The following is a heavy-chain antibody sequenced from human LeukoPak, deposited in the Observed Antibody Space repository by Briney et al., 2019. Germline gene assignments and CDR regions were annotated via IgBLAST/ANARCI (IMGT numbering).Heavy chain of an antibody. D-gene: IGHD3-10*01. CDR1: GYTFTSYY. CDR2: INPSGGST. J-gene: IGHJ5*02. V-gene: IGHV1-46*01. CDR3: ARDLTMVRGASGP. Sequence: ASVKVSCKASGYTFTSYYMHWVRQAPGQGLEWMGIINPSGGSTSYAQKFQGRVTMTRDMSTSTVYMELSSLRSEDTAVYYCARDLTMVRGASGPWGQGTLVTVSS.